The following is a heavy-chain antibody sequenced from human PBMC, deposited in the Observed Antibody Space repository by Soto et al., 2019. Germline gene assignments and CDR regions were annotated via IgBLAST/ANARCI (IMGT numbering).Heavy chain of an antibody. D-gene: IGHD6-13*01. J-gene: IGHJ4*02. CDR3: ARSSNSIAAAGTGFDY. Sequence: GGSLRLSCAASGFTVSSNYRSWVRQAPGKGLEWVSVIYSGGSTYCADSVKGRFTISRDNSKNTLYLQMNSLRAEDTAVYYCARSSNSIAAAGTGFDYWGQGTLVTVSS. V-gene: IGHV3-53*01. CDR2: IYSGGST. CDR1: GFTVSSNY.